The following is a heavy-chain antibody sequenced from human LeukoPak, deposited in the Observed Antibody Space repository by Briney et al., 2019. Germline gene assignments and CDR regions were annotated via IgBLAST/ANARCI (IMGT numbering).Heavy chain of an antibody. V-gene: IGHV3-48*01. Sequence: GGSLRLSCAASGFTFSSYSMNWVRQAPGKGLEWVSYISSSSSTIYYADSVKGRSTISRDNAKNSLYLQMNSLRAEDTAVYYCARVEVPAANYYYYYYMDVWGKGTTVTVSS. CDR1: GFTFSSYS. CDR2: ISSSSSTI. D-gene: IGHD2-2*01. CDR3: ARVEVPAANYYYYYYMDV. J-gene: IGHJ6*03.